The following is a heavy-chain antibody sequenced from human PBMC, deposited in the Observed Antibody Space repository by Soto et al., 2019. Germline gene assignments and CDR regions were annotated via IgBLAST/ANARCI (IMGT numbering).Heavy chain of an antibody. CDR2: IHHSGNP. CDR1: GASISSGNW. V-gene: IGHV4-4*02. D-gene: IGHD6-13*01. J-gene: IGHJ4*02. CDR3: ARDMSRFPIYSSSWAIDY. Sequence: TLSLTCAVSGASISSGNWWIWVRQSPGKGLEWIGEIHHSGNPNYNPSLESRVTISVGKSKNQFSLNLSSVTAADTAVYYCARDMSRFPIYSSSWAIDYWGQGTLVTVSS.